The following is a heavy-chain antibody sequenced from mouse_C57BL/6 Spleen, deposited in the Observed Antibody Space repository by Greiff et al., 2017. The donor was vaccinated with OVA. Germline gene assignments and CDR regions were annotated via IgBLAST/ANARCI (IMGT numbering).Heavy chain of an antibody. Sequence: QVQLQQPGAELVKPGASVKLSCKASGYTFTSYWMHWVKQRPGQGLEWIGMIHPNSGSTNYNEKFKSKATLTVDKSSSTAYMQLSSLTSEDSAVYYCAREGCGDYCGSSYFDYWGQGTTLTVSS. J-gene: IGHJ2*01. V-gene: IGHV1-64*01. D-gene: IGHD1-1*01. CDR1: GYTFTSYW. CDR3: AREGCGDYCGSSYFDY. CDR2: IHPNSGST.